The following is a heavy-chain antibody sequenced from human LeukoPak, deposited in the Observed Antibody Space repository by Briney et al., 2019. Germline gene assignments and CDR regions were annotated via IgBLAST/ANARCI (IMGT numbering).Heavy chain of an antibody. CDR1: GFTFSDCS. CDR3: ARSSGYPFFDY. D-gene: IGHD3-22*01. J-gene: IGHJ4*02. CDR2: ITSTSDTI. V-gene: IGHV3-48*01. Sequence: PGGSLRLSCEASGFTFSDCSMNWVRQAPGEGLEWLSYITSTSDTIYYADSVKGRFTSSRDNAKNSVYLQMNSLRAEDTAVYYCARSSGYPFFDYWGQGTLVTVSS.